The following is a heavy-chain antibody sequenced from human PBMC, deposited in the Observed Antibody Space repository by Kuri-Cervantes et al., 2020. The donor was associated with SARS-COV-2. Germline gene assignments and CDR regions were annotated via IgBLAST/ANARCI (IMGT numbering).Heavy chain of an antibody. Sequence: SETLSLTCVVYGGSFSDYYWNWIRQPPGKGLEWIGSIYYSGSTYYNPSLKSRVTISVDTSKNQFSLKLSSVTAADTAVYYCASVSYSNYDWYFDLWGRGTLVTVSS. CDR2: IYYSGST. V-gene: IGHV4-34*01. CDR1: GGSFSDYY. CDR3: ASVSYSNYDWYFDL. J-gene: IGHJ2*01. D-gene: IGHD4-11*01.